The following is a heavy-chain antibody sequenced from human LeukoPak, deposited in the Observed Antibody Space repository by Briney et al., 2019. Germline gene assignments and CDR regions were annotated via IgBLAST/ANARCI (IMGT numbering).Heavy chain of an antibody. CDR3: ARRYSSGWLLDY. Sequence: ASVKVSCKASGYTFTCYYMHWVRQAPGQGLEWMGIINPSGGSTSYAQKFQGRVTMARDTSTSTVYMELSSLRSEDTAVYYCARRYSSGWLLDYWGQGTLVTVSS. V-gene: IGHV1-46*01. CDR2: INPSGGST. J-gene: IGHJ4*02. D-gene: IGHD6-19*01. CDR1: GYTFTCYY.